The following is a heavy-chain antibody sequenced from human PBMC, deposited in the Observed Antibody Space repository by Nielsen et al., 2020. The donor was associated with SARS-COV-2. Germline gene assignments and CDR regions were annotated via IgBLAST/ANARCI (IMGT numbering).Heavy chain of an antibody. J-gene: IGHJ4*02. V-gene: IGHV3-7*01. CDR1: GFTFSSYW. D-gene: IGHD6-19*01. CDR2: IKQDGSEK. Sequence: GESLKISCAASGFTFSSYWMSWVRQAPGKGLEWVANIKQDGSEKYYVDSVKVRFTISRDNAKNSLYLQMNSLRAEDTAVYYCARDLGSGWYADYWGQGTLVTVSS. CDR3: ARDLGSGWYADY.